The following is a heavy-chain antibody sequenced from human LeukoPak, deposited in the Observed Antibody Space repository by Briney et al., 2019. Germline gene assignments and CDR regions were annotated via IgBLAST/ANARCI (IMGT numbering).Heavy chain of an antibody. CDR2: ISGSSSDT. CDR3: ARDGAGLDY. Sequence: PGGSLRLSCAASGFTLSNYRMNWVRQAPGKGLEWVSSISGSSSDTRYADSVKGRFTISRDNAKNSPFLQMDSLRAEDTALYYCARDGAGLDYWGQGTLVTVSS. V-gene: IGHV3-21*01. CDR1: GFTLSNYR. J-gene: IGHJ4*02. D-gene: IGHD3-16*01.